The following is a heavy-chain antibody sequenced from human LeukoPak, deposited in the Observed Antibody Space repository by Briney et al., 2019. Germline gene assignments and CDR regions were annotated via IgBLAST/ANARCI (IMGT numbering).Heavy chain of an antibody. CDR1: GFTVSSNY. V-gene: IGHV3-23*01. D-gene: IGHD6-6*01. Sequence: GGSLRLSCAASGFTVSSNYMSWVRQAPGKGLEWVSAISGSGGSTYYADSVKGRFTISRDNSKNTLYLQMNSLRVEDTAVYYCAKVKGEARISFDYWGQGTLVTVSS. J-gene: IGHJ4*02. CDR2: ISGSGGST. CDR3: AKVKGEARISFDY.